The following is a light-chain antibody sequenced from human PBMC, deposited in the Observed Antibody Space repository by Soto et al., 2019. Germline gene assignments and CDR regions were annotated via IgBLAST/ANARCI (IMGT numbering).Light chain of an antibody. V-gene: IGLV2-14*01. Sequence: QSALTQPASVSGSPGQSITISCTGTSSDVGGYNYVSWYQQHPGKAPKLMIYDVSNRPSGVSNRFSGSKSVNTASLTISGLQADDEDDYYCSSYTSSSTVVFGGGTKLTVL. CDR1: SSDVGGYNY. CDR2: DVS. J-gene: IGLJ2*01. CDR3: SSYTSSSTVV.